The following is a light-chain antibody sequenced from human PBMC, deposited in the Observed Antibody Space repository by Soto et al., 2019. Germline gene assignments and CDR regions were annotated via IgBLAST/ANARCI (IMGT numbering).Light chain of an antibody. CDR3: FSFTTDWTHV. Sequence: QSALTQPASVSGCPGQSITISCTGGSSDIGAYNYVSWFQQYPGKAPKLIISEVSNRPSGVSNRFSGSKSGTAASLTISGLQTEDEADYFCFSFTTDWTHVFGTGTKVTVL. CDR2: EVS. J-gene: IGLJ1*01. V-gene: IGLV2-14*01. CDR1: SSDIGAYNY.